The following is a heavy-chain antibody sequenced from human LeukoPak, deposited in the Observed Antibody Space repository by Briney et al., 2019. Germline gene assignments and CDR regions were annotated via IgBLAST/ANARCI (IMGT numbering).Heavy chain of an antibody. V-gene: IGHV4-39*01. J-gene: IGHJ5*02. D-gene: IGHD3/OR15-3a*01. CDR1: GGSISSSSYY. CDR3: ARLQDWHGWFDP. Sequence: ETLSLTCTVSGGSISSSSYYWGWIRQPPGKGLEWIGSIYYSGSTYYNPSLKSRVTISVDTSKNQFSLKLSSVTAADTAVYYCARLQDWHGWFDPWGQGTLDSVSS. CDR2: IYYSGST.